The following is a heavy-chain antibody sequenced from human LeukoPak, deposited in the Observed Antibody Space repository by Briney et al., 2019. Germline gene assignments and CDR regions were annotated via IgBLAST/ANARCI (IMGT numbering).Heavy chain of an antibody. CDR2: IYHSGST. Sequence: NPSESLSLTCAVSGRSIISGGYSWSWIRQPPGKGLEWTGYIYHSGSTYYNPSLKSRVTISVDRSKNQFSLKLSSVTAAGTAVYYCARTHLLRYFDWLSRVGAFDIWGQGTMVTVSS. V-gene: IGHV4-30-2*01. J-gene: IGHJ3*02. CDR1: GRSIISGGYS. CDR3: ARTHLLRYFDWLSRVGAFDI. D-gene: IGHD3-9*01.